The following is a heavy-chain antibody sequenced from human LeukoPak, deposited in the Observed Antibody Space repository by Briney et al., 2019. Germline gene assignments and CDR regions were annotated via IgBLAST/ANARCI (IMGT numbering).Heavy chain of an antibody. J-gene: IGHJ4*02. CDR2: ISGSGGST. D-gene: IGHD4-17*01. V-gene: IGHV3-23*01. CDR3: ANPYGDYDIDY. Sequence: PGGSLRLSCVASGLNFNSHTMKWVRQAPGKGLEWVSAISGSGGSTYYADSVKGRFTISRDNSKNTLYLQMNSLRAEDTAVYYCANPYGDYDIDYWGQGTLVTVSS. CDR1: GLNFNSHT.